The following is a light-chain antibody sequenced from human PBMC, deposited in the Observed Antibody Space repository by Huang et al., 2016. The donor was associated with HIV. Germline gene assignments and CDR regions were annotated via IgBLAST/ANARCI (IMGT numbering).Light chain of an antibody. V-gene: IGKV1-39*01. J-gene: IGKJ1*01. CDR1: QSISSD. Sequence: DIQMTQSPSSLSASVGDRVTITCRASQSISSDLNWYQQKPGKGPKLLIDGTSTLQSGVPPRFSGRGSGTDFTLTISSLQADDFATYYCQQTYNDPPWTFGQGTKVEIK. CDR2: GTS. CDR3: QQTYNDPPWT.